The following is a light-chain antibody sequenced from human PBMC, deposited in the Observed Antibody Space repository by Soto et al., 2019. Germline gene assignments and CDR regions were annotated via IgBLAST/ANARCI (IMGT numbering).Light chain of an antibody. CDR1: QSINNW. J-gene: IGKJ3*01. CDR3: IQYNSYAFT. V-gene: IGKV1-5*01. Sequence: DIQMTQSPSALSASVGDRVTITCRASQSINNWLAWYQQKPGKAPELLIYDASSLQSGVPSRFSGSGSETEFNINISSLQTDDFDTYYCIQYNSYAFTFGPGTTVDIK. CDR2: DAS.